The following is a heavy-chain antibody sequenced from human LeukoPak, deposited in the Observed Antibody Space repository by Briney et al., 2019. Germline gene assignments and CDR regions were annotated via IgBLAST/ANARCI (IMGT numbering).Heavy chain of an antibody. CDR1: VFTFSSYD. CDR2: IWYGGSNK. Sequence: PGGSLTLSCAPSVFTFSSYDMYGVRRAPDKALVAVELIWYGGSNKYYGHCVKGRFNISRDKSKITLYLQIKRQRAEDTAVYYCAKIQGSKAITLNHLGYCSSTSCYAALWYCYYCMAVWGKGTTVTVSS. V-gene: IGHV3-30*02. J-gene: IGHJ6*03. D-gene: IGHD2-2*01. CDR3: AKIQGSKAITLNHLGYCSSTSCYAALWYCYYCMAV.